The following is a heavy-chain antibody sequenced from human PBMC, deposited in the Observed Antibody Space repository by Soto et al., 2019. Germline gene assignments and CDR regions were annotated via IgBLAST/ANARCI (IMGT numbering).Heavy chain of an antibody. V-gene: IGHV3-21*01. J-gene: IGHJ5*02. D-gene: IGHD6-13*01. Sequence: PGGSLRLSCAASGFTFRSFTMNWVRQAPGKGLEWVSTISSNSAYIYYTDALRGRFTISRDNAKNSLHLQMNSLRAEDTAVYYCTRDASRDSRARVWFDPWGPGSLVTVSS. CDR3: TRDASRDSRARVWFDP. CDR1: GFTFRSFT. CDR2: ISSNSAYI.